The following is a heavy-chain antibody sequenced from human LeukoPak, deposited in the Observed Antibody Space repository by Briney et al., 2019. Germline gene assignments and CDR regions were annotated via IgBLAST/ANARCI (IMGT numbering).Heavy chain of an antibody. CDR3: AKGGYCSSTSCYIVNWFDP. Sequence: GGSLRLSCAASGFTFSDYYMSWIRQAPGKGLEWVSYISSSGGTIYYADSVKGRFTISRDNAKNSLYLQMNSLRAEDTAVYYCAKGGYCSSTSCYIVNWFDPWGQGTLVTVSS. V-gene: IGHV3-11*04. CDR2: ISSSGGTI. CDR1: GFTFSDYY. J-gene: IGHJ5*02. D-gene: IGHD2-2*02.